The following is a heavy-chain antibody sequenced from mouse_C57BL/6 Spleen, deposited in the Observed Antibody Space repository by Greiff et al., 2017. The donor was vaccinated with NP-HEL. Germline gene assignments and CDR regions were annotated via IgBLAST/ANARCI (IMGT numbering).Heavy chain of an antibody. D-gene: IGHD4-1*01. CDR3: GKAGNWDDFDY. V-gene: IGHV7-4*01. J-gene: IGHJ2*01. Sequence: EVQLMESGGGLVQPGASLKLSCAASGFTFTDYYMSWVRQPPGKAPEWLALIRNKANGYTTEYTASVKGRFTISRDNSQNILYLQMNTLRAEDSANYYGGKAGNWDDFDYWGQGTTLTVSS. CDR1: GFTFTDYY. CDR2: IRNKANGYTT.